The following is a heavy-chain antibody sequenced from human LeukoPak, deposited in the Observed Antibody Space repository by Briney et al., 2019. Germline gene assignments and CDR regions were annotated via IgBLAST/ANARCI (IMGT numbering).Heavy chain of an antibody. V-gene: IGHV3-30-3*01. CDR3: ARELYYYGSGSWDY. Sequence: GGSLRLSCAASGFTFSSYAMHWVRQAPGKGLEWVAVISYDGSNKYYADSVKGRFTISRDNSKNTLYLQMNSLRAEDTAVYYCARELYYYGSGSWDYWGQGTLVTVSS. D-gene: IGHD3-10*01. CDR1: GFTFSSYA. J-gene: IGHJ4*02. CDR2: ISYDGSNK.